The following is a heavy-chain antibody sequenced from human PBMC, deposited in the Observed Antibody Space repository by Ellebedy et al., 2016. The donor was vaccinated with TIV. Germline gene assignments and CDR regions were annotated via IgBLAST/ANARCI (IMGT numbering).Heavy chain of an antibody. CDR2: INTNTGNP. CDR3: ARAAAAGFFWYFDL. V-gene: IGHV7-4-1*02. CDR1: GYSFINYA. D-gene: IGHD6-13*01. J-gene: IGHJ2*01. Sequence: AASVKVSCKASGYSFINYAMNWVRQAPGQGLERVGWINTNTGNPTYAQGFTGRFFFSLDTSVSTAYLHISSLKAEDTAVYYCARAAAAGFFWYFDLWGRGTLVTVSS.